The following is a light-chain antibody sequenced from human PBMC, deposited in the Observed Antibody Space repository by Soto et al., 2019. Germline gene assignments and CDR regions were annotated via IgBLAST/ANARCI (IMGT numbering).Light chain of an antibody. CDR3: QQSSSTPQT. Sequence: DIQMTQSPSSLSASVGDRVTITCRASQSISSYLNWYQQKPGKAPKLLINVASTLQSGVPSRFSGSGSGTDFTLAISSLQPEDFATYYFQQSSSTPQTFGGGTRVEIK. J-gene: IGKJ4*01. V-gene: IGKV1-39*01. CDR1: QSISSY. CDR2: VAS.